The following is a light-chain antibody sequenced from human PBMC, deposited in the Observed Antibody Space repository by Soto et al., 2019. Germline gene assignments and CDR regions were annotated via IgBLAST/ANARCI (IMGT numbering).Light chain of an antibody. J-gene: IGLJ2*01. CDR1: SSDGGGYKY. V-gene: IGLV2-14*01. CDR2: DVS. Sequence: QSALTQPASVSGSPGQSITISCTGSSSDGGGYKYVSWYQQRPGKAPKLMIYDVSHRPSGVSNRFSGSKSGNTASLTIFGLQAEDEAASYCTSYTISSTVVFGGGPKHTVL. CDR3: TSYTISSTVV.